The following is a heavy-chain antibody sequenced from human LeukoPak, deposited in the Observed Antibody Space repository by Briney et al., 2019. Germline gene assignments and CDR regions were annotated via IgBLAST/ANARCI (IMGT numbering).Heavy chain of an antibody. D-gene: IGHD3-22*01. CDR1: GFTLSSYG. Sequence: PGGSLRLSCAASGFTLSSYGMHWVRQAPGKGLEWVAVIWYDGSNKYYADSAKGRFTISRDNSKNTLYLQMNSLGAEDTAVYYCAKASPDSSGYFDYWGQGTLVTVSS. CDR2: IWYDGSNK. J-gene: IGHJ4*02. CDR3: AKASPDSSGYFDY. V-gene: IGHV3-33*06.